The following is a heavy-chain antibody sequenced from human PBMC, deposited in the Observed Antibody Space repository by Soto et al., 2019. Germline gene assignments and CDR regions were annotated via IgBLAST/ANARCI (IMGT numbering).Heavy chain of an antibody. V-gene: IGHV2-5*02. D-gene: IGHD2-15*01. CDR3: AHTGCSGGSCYSDWFDP. Sequence: GSGPTLVNPTQTLTLTCTFSGFSLSTSGVGVGWIRQPPGKALEWLALIYWDDDKRYSPSLKSRLTITKDTSKNQVVLTMTNMDPVDTATYYCAHTGCSGGSCYSDWFDPWGQGTLVTVSS. J-gene: IGHJ5*02. CDR1: GFSLSTSGVG. CDR2: IYWDDDK.